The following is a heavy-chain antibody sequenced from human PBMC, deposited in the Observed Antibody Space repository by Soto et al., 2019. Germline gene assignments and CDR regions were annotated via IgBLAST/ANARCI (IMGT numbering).Heavy chain of an antibody. V-gene: IGHV6-1*01. D-gene: IGHD5-18*01. J-gene: IGHJ6*02. CDR1: GDSVSSNSAA. CDR2: TYYRSKWYN. Sequence: SQTLSLTCAISGDSVSSNSAAWNWIRQSPSRGLEWLGRTYYRSKWYNDYAVSVKSRITINPDTSKNQFSLKVASVTAADTAVYFCARGKPSGHRFGPRNFFYYGLDVWGPGTTVTVSS. CDR3: ARGKPSGHRFGPRNFFYYGLDV.